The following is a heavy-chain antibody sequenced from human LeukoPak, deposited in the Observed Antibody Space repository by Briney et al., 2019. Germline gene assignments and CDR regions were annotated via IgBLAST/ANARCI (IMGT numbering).Heavy chain of an antibody. CDR1: GYTFTSYG. V-gene: IGHV1-18*01. CDR3: ARDRPYCSSTSCYEVFDY. J-gene: IGHJ4*02. Sequence: ASVKVSCKASGYTFTSYGISWVRQAPGQGLEWMGGIIAYNGNTNYAQKLQGRVTMTTDTSTSTAYMELSSLRSDDTAVYYCARDRPYCSSTSCYEVFDYWGQGTLVTVSS. D-gene: IGHD2-2*01. CDR2: IIAYNGNT.